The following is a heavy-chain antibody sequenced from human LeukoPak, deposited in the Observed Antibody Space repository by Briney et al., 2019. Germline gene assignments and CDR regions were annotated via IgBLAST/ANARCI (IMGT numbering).Heavy chain of an antibody. CDR1: GGSFSGYY. J-gene: IGHJ5*02. CDR3: ARHYYSQYSSSWYRFNWFDP. CDR2: INHSGST. V-gene: IGHV4-34*01. D-gene: IGHD6-13*01. Sequence: PSETLSLTCAVYGGSFSGYYWSWIRQPPGKGLEWIGEINHSGSTNYNPSLKSRVTISVDTSKNQFSLKLSSVTAADTAVYYCARHYYSQYSSSWYRFNWFDPWGQGTLVTVSS.